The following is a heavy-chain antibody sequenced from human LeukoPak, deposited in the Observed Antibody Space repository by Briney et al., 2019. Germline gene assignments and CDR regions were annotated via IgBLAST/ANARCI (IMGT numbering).Heavy chain of an antibody. J-gene: IGHJ6*02. CDR2: INPNSGGT. D-gene: IGHD5-18*01. CDR1: GYTFTGYY. Sequence: ASVKVSCKASGYTFTGYYMHWVRQAPGQGLEWMGWINPNSGGTNYAQKFQGRVTMTRGTSISTAYMELSRLRSDDTAVYYCARDRAVAAMVRGYYYYYGMDVWGQRTTVTVSS. V-gene: IGHV1-2*02. CDR3: ARDRAVAAMVRGYYYYYGMDV.